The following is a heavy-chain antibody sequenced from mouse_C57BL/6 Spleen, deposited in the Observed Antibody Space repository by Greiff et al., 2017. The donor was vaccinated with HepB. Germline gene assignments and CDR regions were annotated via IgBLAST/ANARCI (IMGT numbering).Heavy chain of an antibody. V-gene: IGHV1-82*01. CDR3: TTYYYGIYAMDY. CDR2: IYPGDGAT. D-gene: IGHD1-1*01. J-gene: IGHJ4*01. Sequence: VQLQESGPELVKPGASVKISCKASGYAFSSSWMNWVKQRPGKGLEWIGWIYPGDGATNYNGKFKGKATLTADKSSNTAYLQLSSLTSEDSAVYYCTTYYYGIYAMDYWGQGTSVTVSS. CDR1: GYAFSSSW.